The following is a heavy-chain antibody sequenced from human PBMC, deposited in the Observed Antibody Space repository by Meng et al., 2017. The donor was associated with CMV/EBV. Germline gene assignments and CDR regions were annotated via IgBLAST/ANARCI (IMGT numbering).Heavy chain of an antibody. CDR3: ARVSYDFWSAVRGYYYYGMDV. J-gene: IGHJ6*02. CDR2: IYSGGST. V-gene: IGHV3-53*01. D-gene: IGHD3-3*01. Sequence: GESPKISGAASGFTVSSNYMSWVRQAPGKGLEWVSVIYSGGSTYYADSVKGRFTISRDNSKNTLYLQMNSLRAEDTAVYYCARVSYDFWSAVRGYYYYGMDVWGQGTTVTVSS. CDR1: GFTVSSNY.